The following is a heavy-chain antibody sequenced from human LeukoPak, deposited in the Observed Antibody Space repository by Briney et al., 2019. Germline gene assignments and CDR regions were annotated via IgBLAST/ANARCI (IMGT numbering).Heavy chain of an antibody. J-gene: IGHJ1*01. Sequence: PEGSLRLSCAASGFTFSSYSMNWVRQAPGKGLEWVSSISSDSHFIYCADSLKDRLTVSRDNAKNSLYLQLNGLRAEDTAVYYCTTPAAGPGAEYSRHWGQGTLVTVSP. V-gene: IGHV3-21*01. CDR3: TTPAAGPGAEYSRH. D-gene: IGHD6-13*01. CDR2: ISSDSHFI. CDR1: GFTFSSYS.